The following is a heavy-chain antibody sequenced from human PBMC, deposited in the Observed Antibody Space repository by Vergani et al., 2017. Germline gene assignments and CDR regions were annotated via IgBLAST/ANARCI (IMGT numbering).Heavy chain of an antibody. CDR2: ISAYNGNT. Sequence: QVQLVQSGAEVKKPGASVTVPCKVSGYTFTSYGISWVRQAPGQGLGWMGWISAYNGNTNYAQKIQGRVTMTTDSATSTAYMELRSLRSDDTAVYFCARVKVGGSGWLFFEYWGQGTLVTVSS. CDR3: ARVKVGGSGWLFFEY. V-gene: IGHV1-18*01. J-gene: IGHJ4*02. D-gene: IGHD6-19*01. CDR1: GYTFTSYG.